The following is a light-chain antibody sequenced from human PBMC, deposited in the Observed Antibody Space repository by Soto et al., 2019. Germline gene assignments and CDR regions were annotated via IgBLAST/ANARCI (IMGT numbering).Light chain of an antibody. CDR1: SSNIGAGYD. CDR2: GNT. Sequence: QLVLTQPPSVSGAPGQRVTISCTGSSSNIGAGYDVHWYQQLPGRAPKLLIYGNTNRPSGVPDRFSGSKSGTSASLAITGLQAEDDADYYCLSFDSSLSVVFGGGTQLTVL. V-gene: IGLV1-40*01. CDR3: LSFDSSLSVV. J-gene: IGLJ2*01.